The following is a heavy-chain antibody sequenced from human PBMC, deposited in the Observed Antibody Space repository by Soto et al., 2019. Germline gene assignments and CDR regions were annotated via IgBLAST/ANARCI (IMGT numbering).Heavy chain of an antibody. CDR3: TTVGVNISSSWINYYYYYMDV. J-gene: IGHJ6*03. CDR2: IKSKTDGGTT. Sequence: GGSLRLSCAASGFTFSNAWMSWVRQAPGKGLEWVGRIKSKTDGGTTDYAAPVKGRFTISRDDSKNTLYLQMNSLKTEDTAVYYCTTVGVNISSSWINYYYYYMDVWGKGTTVTVSS. CDR1: GFTFSNAW. V-gene: IGHV3-15*01. D-gene: IGHD6-13*01.